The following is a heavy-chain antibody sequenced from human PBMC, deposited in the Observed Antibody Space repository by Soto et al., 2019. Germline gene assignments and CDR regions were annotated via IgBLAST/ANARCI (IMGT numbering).Heavy chain of an antibody. CDR1: GYSFTSYW. D-gene: IGHD6-19*01. CDR3: TRGIDVSGWSFGY. V-gene: IGHV5-51*01. Sequence: PGESLKISCKGSGYSFTSYWIAWVRQMPGKGLESMGIIYPTDSDTRYSPSFQGQVTISADKSISTAYLQWSSLKASDTAVYYCTRGIDVSGWSFGYWGQGTLVTVSS. J-gene: IGHJ4*02. CDR2: IYPTDSDT.